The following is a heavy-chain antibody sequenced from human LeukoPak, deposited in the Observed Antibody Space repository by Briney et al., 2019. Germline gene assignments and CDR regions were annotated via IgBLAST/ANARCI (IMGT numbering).Heavy chain of an antibody. CDR2: INPNSGGT. CDR3: ARALELVKNWFDP. V-gene: IGHV1-2*02. Sequence: AAVQVSFQATGYTFTGYYMHWVRQAPGQGLEWMGWINPNSGGTNYAQKFQGRVTMHRDTSISTAYMELSSLRSDDTAVYSCARALELVKNWFDPWGQGTLVTVSS. J-gene: IGHJ5*02. D-gene: IGHD1-7*01. CDR1: GYTFTGYY.